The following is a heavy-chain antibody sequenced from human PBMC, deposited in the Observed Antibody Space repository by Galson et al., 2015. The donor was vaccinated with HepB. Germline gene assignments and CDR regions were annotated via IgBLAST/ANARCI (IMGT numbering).Heavy chain of an antibody. V-gene: IGHV3-23*01. CDR2: ISGSGGST. CDR1: GFTFSSYA. Sequence: SLRLSCAASGFTFSSYAMSWVRQAPGKGLEWVSAISGSGGSTYYADSVKGRFTISRDNSKNTLYLQMNSLRAEDTAVYYCAREQGGQVTDNYYYYGMDVWGQGTTVTVSS. J-gene: IGHJ6*02. D-gene: IGHD2-21*02. CDR3: AREQGGQVTDNYYYYGMDV.